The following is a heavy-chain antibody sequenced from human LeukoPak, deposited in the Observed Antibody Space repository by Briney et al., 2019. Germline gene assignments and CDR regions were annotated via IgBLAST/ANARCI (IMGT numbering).Heavy chain of an antibody. CDR2: IYSGGST. D-gene: IGHD3-3*01. CDR1: GFIVSSKY. Sequence: GGSLRLSCAASGFIVSSKYMSWVRQAPGKGLEWVSVIYSGGSTYYADSVKGRYTISRDNSKNTVYLQMNSLRAEDTAVYYCARELRFLEWFWDYWGQGTLVTVSS. J-gene: IGHJ4*02. CDR3: ARELRFLEWFWDY. V-gene: IGHV3-53*01.